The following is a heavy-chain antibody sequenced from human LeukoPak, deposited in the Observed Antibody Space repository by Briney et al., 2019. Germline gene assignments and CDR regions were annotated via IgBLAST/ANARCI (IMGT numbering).Heavy chain of an antibody. V-gene: IGHV3-21*01. CDR3: ARDQARGTSCFNWFDP. CDR2: ISSSSSYI. Sequence: PGGSLRLSCAASGLTFSSYSMNWVRQAPGKGLEWVSSISSSSSYIYYADSVKGRFTISRDNAKNSLYLQMNSLRAEDTAVYYCARDQARGTSCFNWFDPWGQGTLVTVSS. J-gene: IGHJ5*02. CDR1: GLTFSSYS. D-gene: IGHD2-2*01.